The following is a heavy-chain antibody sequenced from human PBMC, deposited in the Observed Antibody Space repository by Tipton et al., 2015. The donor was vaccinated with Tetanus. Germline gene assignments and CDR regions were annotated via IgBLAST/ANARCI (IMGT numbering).Heavy chain of an antibody. J-gene: IGHJ4*02. CDR2: IYYTGNT. V-gene: IGHV4-31*03. CDR3: ARGGDTYFGSSCFYDW. D-gene: IGHD3-22*01. CDR1: GGSINSGGYY. Sequence: GLVKPSQTLSVTCTVSGGSINSGGYYWSWLRQHPGKGLEWIGYIYYTGNTYYNPSRKSRVTISVDTSNNQFTLRLISVTAADTAVYYCARGGDTYFGSSCFYDWWGQGTRVTVSS.